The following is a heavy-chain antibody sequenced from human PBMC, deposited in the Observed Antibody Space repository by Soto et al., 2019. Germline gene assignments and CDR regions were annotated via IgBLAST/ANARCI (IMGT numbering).Heavy chain of an antibody. D-gene: IGHD1-26*01. J-gene: IGHJ5*02. V-gene: IGHV3-30-3*01. CDR1: GFTFSSYA. CDR3: ARDSGATLDP. CDR2: ISYDGSNK. Sequence: QVQLVESGGGVVQPGRSLRLSCAASGFTFSSYAMHWVRQAPGKGLEWVAVISYDGSNKYYADSVKGRFTISRDNSKNTLYLQMNSLRAEDTAVYYWARDSGATLDPWGQGTLVTVSS.